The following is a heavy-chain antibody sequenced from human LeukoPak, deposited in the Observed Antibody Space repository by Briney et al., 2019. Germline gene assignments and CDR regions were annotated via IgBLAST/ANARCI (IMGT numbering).Heavy chain of an antibody. CDR2: IYSGGST. Sequence: GGSLRLSCAASGFTVSSNYMSWVRQAPGKGLEWVSVIYSGGSTYYADSVKGRFTISRDNSKNTLYLQMNSLRAEDTAVYYCAKSPTAMVLYYFDYWGQGTLVTVSS. CDR1: GFTVSSNY. J-gene: IGHJ4*02. V-gene: IGHV3-66*01. D-gene: IGHD5-18*01. CDR3: AKSPTAMVLYYFDY.